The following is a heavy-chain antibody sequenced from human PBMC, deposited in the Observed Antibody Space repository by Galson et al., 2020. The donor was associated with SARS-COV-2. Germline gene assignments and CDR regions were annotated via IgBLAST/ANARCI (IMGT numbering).Heavy chain of an antibody. J-gene: IGHJ1*01. V-gene: IGHV3-33*07. D-gene: IGHD3-22*01. CDR2: IWYDGSSK. CDR3: ARASEYDSGGESLHH. Sequence: GGSLRLSCAASGFTFRSFGMYWVRQAPGKGLEWVAIIWYDGSSKYYADAVKGRFTISRDNSRNRLYLQMNSLRAEDTALYYCARASEYDSGGESLHHWGQGTLVSVSS. CDR1: GFTFRSFG.